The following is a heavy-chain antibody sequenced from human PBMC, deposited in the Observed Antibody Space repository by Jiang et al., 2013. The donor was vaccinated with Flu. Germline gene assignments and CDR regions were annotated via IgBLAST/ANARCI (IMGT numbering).Heavy chain of an antibody. CDR2: IYWDDDK. D-gene: IGHD3-22*01. CDR3: AHSRYDTSGFPSEAMDV. CDR1: GFSLTSKGVA. Sequence: KPTQTLTLTCTVSGFSLTSKGVAVNWIRQPPGKALEWLALIYWDDDKRYSPSLRGRLTITQDTSKNXVVLTVTNTDPVDTATYFCAHSRYDTSGFPSEAMDVWGQGTTVTVSS. V-gene: IGHV2-5*02. J-gene: IGHJ6*02.